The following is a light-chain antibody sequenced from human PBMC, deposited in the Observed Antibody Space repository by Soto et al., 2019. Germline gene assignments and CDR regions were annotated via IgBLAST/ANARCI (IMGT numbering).Light chain of an antibody. V-gene: IGLV2-14*01. CDR2: DVT. CDR1: SSDVGGYNC. Sequence: QSVLTQPASVSGSPGQSITLLCTGTSSDVGGYNCVSWYQQHPGKAPKLMIQDVTNRPSGVSNRFSGSKSGNTASLTISGLQAEDEADYYCSSYTSSSSYVFGTGTKGTVL. J-gene: IGLJ1*01. CDR3: SSYTSSSSYV.